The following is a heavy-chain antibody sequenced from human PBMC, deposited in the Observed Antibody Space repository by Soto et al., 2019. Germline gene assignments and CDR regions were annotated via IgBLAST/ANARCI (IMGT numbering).Heavy chain of an antibody. V-gene: IGHV3-23*01. CDR1: GFTFSSYA. J-gene: IGHJ4*02. D-gene: IGHD6-6*01. CDR3: AKGWSSSRPGMAYY. CDR2: ISGSGGST. Sequence: TGGSLRLSCAASGFTFSSYAMSWVRQAPGKGLEWVSAISGSGGSTYYADSVKGRFTISRDNSKNTLYLQMNSLRAEDTAVYYCAKGWSSSRPGMAYYWGQGTLVTVSS.